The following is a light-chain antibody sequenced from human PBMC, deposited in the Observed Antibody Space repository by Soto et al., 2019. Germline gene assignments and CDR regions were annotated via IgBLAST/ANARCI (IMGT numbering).Light chain of an antibody. J-gene: IGLJ3*02. CDR1: SSDVGGYNY. Sequence: QSALTQPASVSGSPGQSITISCTGTSSDVGGYNYVSWYQHHPGKAPKLMIYDVTNRPSGVSNRFSGSKSGNTASLTISGLQAEDEADYYCSSYTSSSTPFVFGGGTKLTVL. V-gene: IGLV2-14*03. CDR2: DVT. CDR3: SSYTSSSTPFV.